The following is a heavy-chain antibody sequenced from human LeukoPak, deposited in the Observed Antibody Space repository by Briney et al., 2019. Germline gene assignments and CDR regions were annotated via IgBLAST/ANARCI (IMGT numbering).Heavy chain of an antibody. V-gene: IGHV3-30*02. J-gene: IGHJ3*02. CDR2: IWYDGSSK. CDR3: AKGVSSSWSNDAFDI. CDR1: GFIFSSYG. Sequence: GGSLRLSCAASGFIFSSYGMHWVRQAPGKGLEWVAFIWYDGSSKYYADSVKGRFTISRDNSKNTLYLQMNSLRTEDTAVYYCAKGVSSSWSNDAFDIWGQGTMVTVSS. D-gene: IGHD6-13*01.